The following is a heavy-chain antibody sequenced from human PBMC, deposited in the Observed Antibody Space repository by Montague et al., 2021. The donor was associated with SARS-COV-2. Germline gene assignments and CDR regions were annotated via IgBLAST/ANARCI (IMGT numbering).Heavy chain of an antibody. CDR3: ARSVSWGVFDH. Sequence: SETLSLTCTVSGGSISSSSYYWGWIRQPPGKGLEWIGSIYYSGYTHYNPSLKSRVTISVDTSKNHFSLRLSSVTAADTAVYYCARSVSWGVFDHWGQGTLVTVSS. CDR2: IYYSGYT. D-gene: IGHD3-10*01. V-gene: IGHV4-39*07. J-gene: IGHJ5*02. CDR1: GGSISSSSYY.